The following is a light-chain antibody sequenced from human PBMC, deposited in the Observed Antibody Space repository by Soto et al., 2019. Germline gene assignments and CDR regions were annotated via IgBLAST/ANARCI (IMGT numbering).Light chain of an antibody. CDR1: QSVNTS. CDR3: QQRSNWPSLT. V-gene: IGKV3-11*01. J-gene: IGKJ4*01. CDR2: GAS. Sequence: DIVMTQSPATLSVSPGQRVTLSCRASQSVNTSLAWYQHKPGQAPRLLIYGASSRATGIPDRFSGSGSETDFTLTISSLEPEDSAVYYCQQRSNWPSLTFGGGTKVDIK.